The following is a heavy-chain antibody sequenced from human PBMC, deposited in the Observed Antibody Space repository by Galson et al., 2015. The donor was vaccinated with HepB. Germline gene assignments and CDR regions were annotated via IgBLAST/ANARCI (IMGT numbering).Heavy chain of an antibody. Sequence: SLRLSCAASGFTFNSYAMSWVRQAPGKGLEWVSAISDSGGSTYYADSVRDRYTISRDNSKNTLYLQMNSLRAEDTAVYYCAKGWLSNGYFDYWGQGTLVTVSS. D-gene: IGHD2-8*01. CDR2: ISDSGGST. J-gene: IGHJ4*02. V-gene: IGHV3-23*01. CDR1: GFTFNSYA. CDR3: AKGWLSNGYFDY.